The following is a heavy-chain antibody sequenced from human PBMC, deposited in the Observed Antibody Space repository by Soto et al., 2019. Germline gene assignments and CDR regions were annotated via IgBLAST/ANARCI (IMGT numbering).Heavy chain of an antibody. V-gene: IGHV1-2*02. J-gene: IGHJ4*02. D-gene: IGHD3-16*02. CDR2: INPNSGGT. CDR1: GYTFTGYY. Sequence: QVQLVQSGAEVKKPGASVKVSRKASGYTFTGYYMHWVRQAPGQGLEWMGWINPNSGGTNYAQKFQGRVTMTRDTSISTAYMELSRLRSDDTAVYYCATVLMITFGGVIVPFDYWGQGTLVTVSS. CDR3: ATVLMITFGGVIVPFDY.